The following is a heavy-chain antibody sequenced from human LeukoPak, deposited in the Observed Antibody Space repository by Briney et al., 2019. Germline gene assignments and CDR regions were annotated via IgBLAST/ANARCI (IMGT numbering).Heavy chain of an antibody. J-gene: IGHJ5*02. Sequence: SETLSLTCAVYGGSFSGYYWSWIRQPPGKGLEWIGEINHSGSTNYNPSLKSRVTISVDTSKNQFSLKLSSVTAADTAVYYCARGRKIAVAVSWFDPWGQGTLVTVPS. CDR1: GGSFSGYY. CDR2: INHSGST. D-gene: IGHD6-19*01. CDR3: ARGRKIAVAVSWFDP. V-gene: IGHV4-34*01.